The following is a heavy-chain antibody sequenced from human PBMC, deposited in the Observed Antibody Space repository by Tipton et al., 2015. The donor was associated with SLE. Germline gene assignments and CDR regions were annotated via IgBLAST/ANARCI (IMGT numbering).Heavy chain of an antibody. CDR3: ARDAFHFGVVAVRPFDI. D-gene: IGHD3-3*01. J-gene: IGHJ3*02. V-gene: IGHV4-30-2*01. CDR2: IYHSGST. CDR1: GGSISSGGYS. Sequence: TLSLTCAVSGGSISSGGYSWSWIRQPPGKGLEWIGYIYHSGSTYYNPSLKSRVTISLDRSKNQFSLQLNSVTPEDTAVYYCARDAFHFGVVAVRPFDIWGQGTMVTVSS.